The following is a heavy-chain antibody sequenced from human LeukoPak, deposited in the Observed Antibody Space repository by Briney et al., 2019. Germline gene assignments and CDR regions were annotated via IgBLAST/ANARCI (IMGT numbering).Heavy chain of an antibody. D-gene: IGHD6-13*01. CDR1: GDSVSSNSAA. CDR2: TYYRSKWYN. Sequence: SQILSLTCAISGDSVSSNSAAWNWIRQSPSRGLEWLGRTYYRSKWYNDYAVSVKSRITINPDTPKNQFSLQLNSVTPEDTAVYYCARARDGYSSSWYLFSAFDIWGQGTMVTVSS. CDR3: ARARDGYSSSWYLFSAFDI. V-gene: IGHV6-1*01. J-gene: IGHJ3*02.